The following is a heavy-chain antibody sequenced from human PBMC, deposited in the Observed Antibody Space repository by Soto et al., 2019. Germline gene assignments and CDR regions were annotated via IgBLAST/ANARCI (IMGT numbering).Heavy chain of an antibody. Sequence: GGSLRLSCAASGFTFSSYGMHWVRQAPGKGLEWVAVIWYDGSNKYYADSVKGRFTISRDNSKNTLYLQMNSLRAEDTAVYYCARDTFEGGYGYYYYYGMDVWGQGTTVTVSS. CDR3: ARDTFEGGYGYYYYYGMDV. CDR1: GFTFSSYG. J-gene: IGHJ6*02. D-gene: IGHD2-15*01. CDR2: IWYDGSNK. V-gene: IGHV3-33*01.